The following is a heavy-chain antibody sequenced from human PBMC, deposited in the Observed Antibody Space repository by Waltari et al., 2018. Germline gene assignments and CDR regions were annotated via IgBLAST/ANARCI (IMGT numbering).Heavy chain of an antibody. CDR1: GYSLTESA. D-gene: IGHD2-15*01. CDR3: TRDRVGYCSGGTCYSRWFDP. Sequence: QVQLVQSGAEVKKPGASVKVSCRVYGYSLTESALHWARQAPGKGLERVGGLDHEYGEAVYAQEFQGRVTMPEDTSKDTAYMELSSLTYEDTAVYYCTRDRVGYCSGGTCYSRWFDPWGQGTLVTVSS. J-gene: IGHJ5*02. CDR2: LDHEYGEA. V-gene: IGHV1-24*01.